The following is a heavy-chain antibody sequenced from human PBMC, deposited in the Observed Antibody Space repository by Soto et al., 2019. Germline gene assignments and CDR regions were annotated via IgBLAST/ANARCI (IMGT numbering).Heavy chain of an antibody. Sequence: QVQLVESGGGVVQPGRSLRLSCAASGFTFSSYAMHWVRQAPGKGLEWVAVISYDGSNKYYADSVKGRFTISRDNSKNTLYLQMNSLRAEDTAVYYCAKGYCSGGSCYALYYYYGMDVWGQGTTVTVSS. CDR3: AKGYCSGGSCYALYYYYGMDV. J-gene: IGHJ6*02. CDR1: GFTFSSYA. D-gene: IGHD2-15*01. CDR2: ISYDGSNK. V-gene: IGHV3-30-3*01.